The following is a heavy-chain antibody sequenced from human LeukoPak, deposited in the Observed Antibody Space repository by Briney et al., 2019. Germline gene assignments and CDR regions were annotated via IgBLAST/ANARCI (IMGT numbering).Heavy chain of an antibody. V-gene: IGHV4-59*08. CDR3: ARLVLRGMDV. D-gene: IGHD3-10*01. Sequence: PGGSLRLSCAASGFTFSSYAMSWVRQAPGKGLEWIGYIYYSGSTNYNPSLKSRVTISVDTSKNQFSLKLSSVTAADTAVYYCARLVLRGMDVWGQGTTVTVSS. J-gene: IGHJ6*02. CDR2: IYYSGST. CDR1: GFTFSSYA.